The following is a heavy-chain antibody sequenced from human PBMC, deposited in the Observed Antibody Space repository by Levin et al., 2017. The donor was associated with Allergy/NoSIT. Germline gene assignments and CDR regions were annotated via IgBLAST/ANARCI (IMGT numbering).Heavy chain of an antibody. CDR2: IYYSGST. J-gene: IGHJ4*02. D-gene: IGHD5-18*01. CDR3: ARDAPAMAFDY. V-gene: IGHV4-30-4*01. CDR1: GGSISSGDYY. Sequence: PSETLSLTCTVSGGSISSGDYYWSWIRQPPGKGLEWIGYIYYSGSTYYNPSLKSRVTISVDTSKNQFSLKLSSVTAADTAVYYCARDAPAMAFDYWGQGTLVTVSS.